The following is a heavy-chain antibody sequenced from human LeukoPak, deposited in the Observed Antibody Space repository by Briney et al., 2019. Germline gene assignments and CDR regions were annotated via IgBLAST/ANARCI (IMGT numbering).Heavy chain of an antibody. D-gene: IGHD6-13*01. V-gene: IGHV3-7*01. CDR2: IKQDGSEK. J-gene: IGHJ4*02. CDR3: ARDRSSDY. Sequence: PGGSLRLSCAASRFTFSSYWMGWVRQAPGKGLEWVANIKQDGSEKYYVDSVKGRFTISRDNAKNSLYLQMNSLRAEDTAVYYCARDRSSDYWGQGTLVTVSS. CDR1: RFTFSSYW.